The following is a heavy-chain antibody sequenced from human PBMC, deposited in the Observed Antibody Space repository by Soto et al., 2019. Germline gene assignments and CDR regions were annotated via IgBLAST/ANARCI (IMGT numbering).Heavy chain of an antibody. CDR2: IYYSGDS. CDR3: ARHRGVTPSY. J-gene: IGHJ4*02. D-gene: IGHD2-8*01. V-gene: IGHV4-39*01. CDR1: GGSISYEYYH. Sequence: PSETLSLTCTVSGGSISYEYYHWTWIRQSPGKGLEWIGCIYYSGDSYYNPSFKSRVTISVDTSKNQFSLRLTSVTAADTAVYYCARHRGVTPSYWGQGTLVTVSS.